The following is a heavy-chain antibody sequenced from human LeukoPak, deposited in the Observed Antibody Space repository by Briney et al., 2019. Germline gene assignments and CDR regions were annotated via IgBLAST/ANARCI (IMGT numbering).Heavy chain of an antibody. CDR2: ISYDGSNK. CDR3: ARESAAGIPFDY. D-gene: IGHD6-13*01. V-gene: IGHV3-30*03. J-gene: IGHJ4*02. CDR1: GFTFSSYG. Sequence: GRSLRLSCAASGFTFSSYGMHWVRQAPGKGLEWVAVISYDGSNKYYADSVKGRFTISRDNSKNTLYLQMNSLRAEDTAVYYCARESAAGIPFDYWGQGTLVTVSS.